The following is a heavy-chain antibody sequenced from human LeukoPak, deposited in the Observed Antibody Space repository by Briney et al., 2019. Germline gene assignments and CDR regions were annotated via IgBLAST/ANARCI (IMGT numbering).Heavy chain of an antibody. CDR3: ARDRSSGAPDY. V-gene: IGHV4-34*01. J-gene: IGHJ4*02. CDR1: GGSFSGYY. Sequence: SETLSLTCAVYGGSFSGYYLSWIRQPPGKGLEWIGEINHSGSTNYNPSLKSRVTISVDTSKNQFSLKLSSVTAADTAVYYCARDRSSGAPDYWGQGTLVTVSS. CDR2: INHSGST. D-gene: IGHD3-10*01.